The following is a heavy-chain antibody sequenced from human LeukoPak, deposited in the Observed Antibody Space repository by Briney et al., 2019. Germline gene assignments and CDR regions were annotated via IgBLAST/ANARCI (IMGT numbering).Heavy chain of an antibody. CDR2: IWYDGSNK. CDR1: GFTFSSYG. V-gene: IGHV3-33*01. Sequence: GRSLRLSCAASGFTFSSYGMHWVRQAPGKGLEWVAVIWYDGSNKYYADSVKGRFTISRDNSKNTLYLQMNSLRAEDTAVYYCARDWLAGNPYHTFDLWGKGTMVTVSS. D-gene: IGHD3-22*01. J-gene: IGHJ3*01. CDR3: ARDWLAGNPYHTFDL.